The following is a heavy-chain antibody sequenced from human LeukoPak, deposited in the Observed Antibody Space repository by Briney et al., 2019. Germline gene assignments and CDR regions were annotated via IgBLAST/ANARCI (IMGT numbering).Heavy chain of an antibody. CDR1: GGSISSYY. D-gene: IGHD5-18*01. J-gene: IGHJ6*03. Sequence: PSETLSLTCTVSGGSISSYYWSWLRQPPGKGLKWIGYTYYSGSTNDNPSLKSRVTISVDTSKNQFSLKLSSVTAADTAVYYCARTTEGGYTYGYFYYYYMDVWGKGTTVTISS. CDR3: ARTTEGGYTYGYFYYYYMDV. V-gene: IGHV4-59*01. CDR2: TYYSGST.